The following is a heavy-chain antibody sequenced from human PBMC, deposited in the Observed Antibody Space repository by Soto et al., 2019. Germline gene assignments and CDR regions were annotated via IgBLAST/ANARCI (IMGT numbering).Heavy chain of an antibody. J-gene: IGHJ4*02. CDR2: ISYDGSNK. CDR1: GITFSSYA. D-gene: IGHD5-18*01. CDR3: AHLAGLSNTDDY. V-gene: IGHV3-30-3*01. Sequence: GGSLRLSCAASGITFSSYALHWARQAPGKGLEWVAVISYDGSNKFYVDSVKGRFTISRDNSKNTLFLQMNSPRTEDTAVYYCAHLAGLSNTDDYWGQGTLVTVSS.